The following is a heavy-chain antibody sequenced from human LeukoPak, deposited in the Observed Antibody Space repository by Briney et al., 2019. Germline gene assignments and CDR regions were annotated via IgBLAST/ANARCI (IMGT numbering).Heavy chain of an antibody. J-gene: IGHJ2*01. V-gene: IGHV4-61*08. CDR3: AREAPYWYFDL. CDR2: IYDSGST. Sequence: SETLSLTCTVSGVSFSSGGYYWSWIRQPPGKGLEWIGYIYDSGSTNYNPSLKSRVTISRDTSKNQFSLKLSSLTAADTAVYYCAREAPYWYFDLWGRGTLVTVSS. CDR1: GVSFSSGGYY.